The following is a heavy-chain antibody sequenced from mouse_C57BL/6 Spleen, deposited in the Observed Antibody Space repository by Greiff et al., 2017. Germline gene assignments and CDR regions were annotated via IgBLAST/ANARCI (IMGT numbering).Heavy chain of an antibody. CDR2: IYPSDSET. V-gene: IGHV1-61*01. Sequence: VQLQQPGAELVRPGSSVKLSCKASGYTFTSYWMDWVKQRPGQGLEWIGNIYPSDSETHYNQKFKDKATLTVDKSSSTAYMQLSSLTSEDSAVYYCARRDSNYEGWFAYWGQGTLVTVSA. CDR3: ARRDSNYEGWFAY. J-gene: IGHJ3*01. D-gene: IGHD2-5*01. CDR1: GYTFTSYW.